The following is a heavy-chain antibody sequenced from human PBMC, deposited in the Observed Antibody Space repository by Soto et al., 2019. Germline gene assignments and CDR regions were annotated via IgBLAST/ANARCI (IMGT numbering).Heavy chain of an antibody. CDR3: SKEVNYYDNSRYT. D-gene: IGHD3-22*01. Sequence: ASLKISCAASGFTFSSYAMSWVRQAPGKGLEWVSVISGSDDSTYYADSVKGRFTISRDNSKNTLYLQMNSLRAEDTSLYYFSKEVNYYDNSRYTCAQGTLVTVSS. J-gene: IGHJ5*01. V-gene: IGHV3-23*01. CDR2: ISGSDDST. CDR1: GFTFSSYA.